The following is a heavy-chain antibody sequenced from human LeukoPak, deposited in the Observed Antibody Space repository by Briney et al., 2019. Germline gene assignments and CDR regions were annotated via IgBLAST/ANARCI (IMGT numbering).Heavy chain of an antibody. CDR3: ARDRTSDYGPGYYFDY. J-gene: IGHJ4*02. D-gene: IGHD4-17*01. CDR2: IWYDGSNK. V-gene: IGHV3-33*01. CDR1: GFTFSSYG. Sequence: GGSLRLSCAASGFTFSSYGMHWVRQAPGKGLEWVAVIWYDGSNKYYADSVKGRFTISRDNSKNTLDLQMNSLRAEDTAVYYCARDRTSDYGPGYYFDYWGQGTLVTVSS.